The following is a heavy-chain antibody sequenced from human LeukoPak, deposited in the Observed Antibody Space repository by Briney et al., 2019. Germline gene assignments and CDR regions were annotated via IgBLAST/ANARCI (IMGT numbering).Heavy chain of an antibody. V-gene: IGHV3-23*01. D-gene: IGHD6-19*01. Sequence: PGGSLRLSCAASGFTFNNHAMSWVRQAPGKGLEWVSDISGSGDSIYYADSVKGRFTISRDNSKNTLYLQMNSLRAEDTAVYYCAKATSVSWSSGWYFDYWGQGTLVTVSS. CDR3: AKATSVSWSSGWYFDY. J-gene: IGHJ4*02. CDR1: GFTFNNHA. CDR2: ISGSGDSI.